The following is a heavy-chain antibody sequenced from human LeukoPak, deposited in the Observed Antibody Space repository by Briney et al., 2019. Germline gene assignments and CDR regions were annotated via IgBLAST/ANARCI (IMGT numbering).Heavy chain of an antibody. Sequence: PGGSLRLSCAASGFTFSSYATSWVRQAPGKGLEWVSAITTSGGSTYYADSVKGRFTISRDNSKNTLYLQMNSLRAEDTAVYYCATDAYGGNSEWYFDLWGRGTLVTVSS. CDR2: ITTSGGST. V-gene: IGHV3-23*01. D-gene: IGHD4-23*01. J-gene: IGHJ2*01. CDR3: ATDAYGGNSEWYFDL. CDR1: GFTFSSYA.